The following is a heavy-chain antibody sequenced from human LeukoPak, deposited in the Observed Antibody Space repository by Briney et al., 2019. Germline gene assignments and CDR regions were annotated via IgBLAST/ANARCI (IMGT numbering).Heavy chain of an antibody. CDR2: MYDSGST. CDR3: ARRSRGSSWDY. CDR1: GGSISYYY. V-gene: IGHV4-59*01. J-gene: IGHJ4*02. Sequence: SETLSLTCTVSGGSISYYYWSWIRQPSGKGLEWIGSMYDSGSTNYNASLKSRVTISVDSSKNQFSLKLSSVTAADTAVYYCARRSRGSSWDYWGQGTLVTVSS. D-gene: IGHD6-13*01.